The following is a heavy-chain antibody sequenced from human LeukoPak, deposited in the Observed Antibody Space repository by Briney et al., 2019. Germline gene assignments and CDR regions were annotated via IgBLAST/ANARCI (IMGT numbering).Heavy chain of an antibody. CDR2: IYYSGST. CDR3: ARGDPAITIFGVVPYWYFDL. D-gene: IGHD3-3*01. J-gene: IGHJ2*01. V-gene: IGHV4-59*01. Sequence: SETLSLTCTVSGGSISSYYWSWIRQPPGKGLEWIGYIYYSGSTNYNPSLKSRVTISVDTSKNQFSLKLSSVTAADTAVYYCARGDPAITIFGVVPYWYFDLWGRGTLVTVSS. CDR1: GGSISSYY.